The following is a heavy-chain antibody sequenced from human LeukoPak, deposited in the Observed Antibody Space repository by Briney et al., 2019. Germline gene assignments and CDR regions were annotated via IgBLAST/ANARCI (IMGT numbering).Heavy chain of an antibody. Sequence: KTGGSLRLSCAASGFTFSSYSMNWVRQAPGKGLEWVSSISSSGSYIYYADSVKGRFTISRDNAKNSLYLQMNSLRAEDTAVYYCARDRHDSSGYRLYYEDMDVWGKGTTVTVSS. CDR3: ARDRHDSSGYRLYYEDMDV. CDR1: GFTFSSYS. J-gene: IGHJ6*03. D-gene: IGHD3-22*01. V-gene: IGHV3-21*01. CDR2: ISSSGSYI.